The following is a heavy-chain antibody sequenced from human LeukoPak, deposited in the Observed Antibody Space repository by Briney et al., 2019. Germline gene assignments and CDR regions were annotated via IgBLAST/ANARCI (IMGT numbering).Heavy chain of an antibody. CDR2: ISGSGGST. V-gene: IGHV3-23*01. CDR1: GFTFSSYG. CDR3: AKRSCYTCPNDY. D-gene: IGHD2-2*02. Sequence: GRSLRLSCAASGFTFSSYGMHWVRQAPGKGLEWVSAISGSGGSTYYADSVKGRFTISRDNSKNTLYLQMNSLRAEDTAVYYCAKRSCYTCPNDYWGQGTLVTVSS. J-gene: IGHJ4*02.